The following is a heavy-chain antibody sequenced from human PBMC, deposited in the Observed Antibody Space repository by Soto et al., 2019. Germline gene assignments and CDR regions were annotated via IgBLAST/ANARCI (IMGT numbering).Heavy chain of an antibody. V-gene: IGHV3-23*01. D-gene: IGHD3-10*01. CDR1: GFTFSSYA. J-gene: IGHJ4*02. CDR2: ISGSGGST. Sequence: VQLLESGGGLVQPGGSLRLSCAASGFTFSSYAMSWVRQAPGKGLEWVSAISGSGGSTYYADSVKGRFTISRDNSKNTLYLQMNRLRAEDTAVYYCAKSILLWFGELLSGIDYWGQGTLVTVSS. CDR3: AKSILLWFGELLSGIDY.